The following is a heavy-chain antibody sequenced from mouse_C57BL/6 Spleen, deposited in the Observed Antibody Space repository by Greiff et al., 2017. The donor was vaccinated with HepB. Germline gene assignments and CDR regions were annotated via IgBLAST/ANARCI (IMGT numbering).Heavy chain of an antibody. CDR3: TMAYYGSLYFDY. D-gene: IGHD1-1*01. CDR1: GYTFTSYW. Sequence: VQLQQSGTVLARPGASVKMSCKTSGYTFTSYWMHWVKQRPGQGLEWIGAIYPGNSDTSYNQKFKGKAKLTAVTSASTAYMELSSLTNEDSAVYYCTMAYYGSLYFDYWGQGTTLTVSS. CDR2: IYPGNSDT. J-gene: IGHJ2*01. V-gene: IGHV1-5*01.